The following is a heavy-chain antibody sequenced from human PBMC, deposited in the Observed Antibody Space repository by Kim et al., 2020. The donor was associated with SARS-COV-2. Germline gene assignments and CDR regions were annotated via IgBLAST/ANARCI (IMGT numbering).Heavy chain of an antibody. J-gene: IGHJ6*02. V-gene: IGHV3-11*01. CDR1: GFTFSDYY. Sequence: GGSLRLSCAASGFTFSDYYINWIRQAPGKGLEWVSYISSSGSNIYYADSVKGRFTISRDNAKNSLSLQMNSLRADDTAVYYCVSQLVHNYYYYGMDVWG. CDR2: ISSSGSNI. D-gene: IGHD6-13*01. CDR3: VSQLVHNYYYYGMDV.